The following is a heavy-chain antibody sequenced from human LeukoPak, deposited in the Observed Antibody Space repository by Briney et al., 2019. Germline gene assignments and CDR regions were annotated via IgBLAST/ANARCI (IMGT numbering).Heavy chain of an antibody. V-gene: IGHV1-18*01. J-gene: IGHJ5*02. CDR1: GYTFTSYG. Sequence: GASVKVSCKASGYTFTSYGISWVRQAPGQGLEWMGWIGVHNGDTNYAQKVQDRVTMTTDTSTSTAYMELRSLRSEDTAVYYCARDRPRLAAAGIVNWFGPWGQGTLVTVSA. CDR2: IGVHNGDT. CDR3: ARDRPRLAAAGIVNWFGP. D-gene: IGHD6-13*01.